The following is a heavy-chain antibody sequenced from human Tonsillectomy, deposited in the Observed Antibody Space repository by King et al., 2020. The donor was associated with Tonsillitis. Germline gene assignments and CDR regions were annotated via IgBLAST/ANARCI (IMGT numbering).Heavy chain of an antibody. CDR3: ARHGRGAGYHNGWFDP. CDR2: IYYSGST. V-gene: IGHV4-59*01. Sequence: QLQESGPGLVKPSETLSLTCTVSGGSISSYYCSWIRQPPGKGLEWIGYIYYSGSTNYNPSLKSRVTLSVDTSKNQFSLKLSSVTAAAAAVYYCARHGRGAGYHNGWFDPWGQGTLVTVSS. D-gene: IGHD5-12*01. CDR1: GGSISSYY. J-gene: IGHJ5*02.